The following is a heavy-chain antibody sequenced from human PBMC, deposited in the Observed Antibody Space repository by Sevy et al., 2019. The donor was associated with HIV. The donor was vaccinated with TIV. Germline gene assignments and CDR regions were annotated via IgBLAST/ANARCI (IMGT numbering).Heavy chain of an antibody. Sequence: GGSLRLSCAASGFTFSSYAMHWVRQAPGKGLEWVAVISYDGSNKYYADSVKGRFTISRDNSKNTLYLQMNSLRAEDTAVYYCARAPFYGDYAFDYWGQVTLVTVSS. V-gene: IGHV3-30-3*01. CDR3: ARAPFYGDYAFDY. CDR2: ISYDGSNK. D-gene: IGHD4-17*01. J-gene: IGHJ4*02. CDR1: GFTFSSYA.